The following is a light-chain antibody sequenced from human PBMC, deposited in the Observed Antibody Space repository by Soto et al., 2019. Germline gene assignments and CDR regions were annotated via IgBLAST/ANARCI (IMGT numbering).Light chain of an antibody. CDR1: QSLRSS. V-gene: IGKV3-15*01. J-gene: IGKJ1*01. CDR2: DAS. CDR3: QLYNKWPQT. Sequence: MTRAPDTLSVSLGERATLSCRASQSLRSSLAWYQQKPGQAPRLLIYDASTRATGIPARFSGSGSGTDFTLTISGLQSEDFAVYYCQLYNKWPQTFGQGTKVDI.